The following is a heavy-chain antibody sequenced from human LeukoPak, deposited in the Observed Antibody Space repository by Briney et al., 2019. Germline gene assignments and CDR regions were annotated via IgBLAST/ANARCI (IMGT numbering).Heavy chain of an antibody. D-gene: IGHD2-15*01. Sequence: GGSLRLSCVASGFTFSSYEMNWVRQAPGKGLEWVSYISSSGSTIYYADSVKGRFTISRDNAKNSLYLQMNSLRAEDTAVYYCARGGYCSGGSCRWFDPWGQGTLVTVSS. CDR3: ARGGYCSGGSCRWFDP. CDR1: GFTFSSYE. V-gene: IGHV3-48*03. CDR2: ISSSGSTI. J-gene: IGHJ5*02.